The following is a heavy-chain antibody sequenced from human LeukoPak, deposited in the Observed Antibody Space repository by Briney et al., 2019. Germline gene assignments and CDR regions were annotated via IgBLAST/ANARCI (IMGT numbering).Heavy chain of an antibody. CDR1: GYTFTSYD. Sequence: ASVKVSCKASGYTFTSYDINWVRQATGQGLEWMGWMNPNSGNTGYAQKFQGRVTMTRNTSISTAYMELSSLRSEGTAVYYCARGWGIAAAGQTDYWGQGTLVTVSS. J-gene: IGHJ4*02. CDR2: MNPNSGNT. V-gene: IGHV1-8*01. CDR3: ARGWGIAAAGQTDY. D-gene: IGHD6-13*01.